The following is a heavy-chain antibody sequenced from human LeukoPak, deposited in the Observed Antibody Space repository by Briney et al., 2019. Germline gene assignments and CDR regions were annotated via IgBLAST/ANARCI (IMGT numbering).Heavy chain of an antibody. J-gene: IGHJ4*02. D-gene: IGHD3-9*01. CDR3: ARVSGNYDILTGYYTLYYFDY. V-gene: IGHV1-2*02. Sequence: ASVKVSCKASGYTFTGYYMHWVRQAPGQGLEWMGGINPSGGGTNYAQKFQGRVTMTRDTSISTAYMELSRLRSDDTAVYYCARVSGNYDILTGYYTLYYFDYWGQGTLVTVSS. CDR2: INPSGGGT. CDR1: GYTFTGYY.